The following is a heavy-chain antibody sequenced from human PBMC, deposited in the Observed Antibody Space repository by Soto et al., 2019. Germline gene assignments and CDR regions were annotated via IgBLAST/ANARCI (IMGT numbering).Heavy chain of an antibody. CDR2: IIPIFGTA. D-gene: IGHD2-15*01. CDR3: AVGYCSGGSCHSNWFDP. CDR1: GGTFSSYA. Sequence: QVQLVQSGAEVKKPGSSVKVCCKASGGTFSSYAISWVRQAPGQGLEWMGGIIPIFGTANYAQKFQGRVTITADESTSTAYMELSSLRSEDTAVYYCAVGYCSGGSCHSNWFDPWGQGTLVTVSS. J-gene: IGHJ5*02. V-gene: IGHV1-69*12.